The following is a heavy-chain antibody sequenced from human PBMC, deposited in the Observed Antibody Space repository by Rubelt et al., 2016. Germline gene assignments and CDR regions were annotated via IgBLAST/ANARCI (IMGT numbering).Heavy chain of an antibody. CDR3: AKELTGVATIGYYFDN. Sequence: EVQLVESGGALVQPGGSLRLSCAASGFTFSSYWMHWVRQVPGKGLVWVSRINSDGSSTIYADSVKGQFIISRDNSKNTLYLHMKSLGAVDTAVDYCAKELTGVATIGYYFDNWGQGTLVTVSS. V-gene: IGHV3-74*01. J-gene: IGHJ4*02. D-gene: IGHD5-12*01. CDR1: GFTFSSYW. CDR2: INSDGSST.